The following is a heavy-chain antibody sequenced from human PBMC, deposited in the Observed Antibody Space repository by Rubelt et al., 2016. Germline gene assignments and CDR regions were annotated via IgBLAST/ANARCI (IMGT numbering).Heavy chain of an antibody. CDR2: ISAYDGNT. CDR3: ARDQLALYAFDI. CDR1: GYTFTSYG. D-gene: IGHD1-1*01. J-gene: IGHJ3*02. V-gene: IGHV1-18*01. Sequence: QVQLVQSGAEVKKPGASVKVSCKASGYTFTSYGISWVRQAPGQGLEWMGWISAYDGNTNYAQKCQGRVTMTTDTSTSTAYRELRSLRSDDTAVYFCARDQLALYAFDIWGQGTMVTVSS.